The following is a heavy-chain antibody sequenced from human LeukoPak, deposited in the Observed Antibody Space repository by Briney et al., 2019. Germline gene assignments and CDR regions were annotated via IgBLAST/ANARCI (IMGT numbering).Heavy chain of an antibody. CDR2: MNPNSGNT. J-gene: IGHJ6*03. CDR3: ARVIPYDFWSGYYTPCYYMDV. Sequence: ASVKVSCKASGYTFTSYDINWVRQAAGQGLEWMGWMNPNSGNTGYAQKFQGRVTMTRNTSISTAYMELSSLRSEDTAVYYCARVIPYDFWSGYYTPCYYMDVWGKGTTVTVSS. D-gene: IGHD3-3*01. V-gene: IGHV1-8*01. CDR1: GYTFTSYD.